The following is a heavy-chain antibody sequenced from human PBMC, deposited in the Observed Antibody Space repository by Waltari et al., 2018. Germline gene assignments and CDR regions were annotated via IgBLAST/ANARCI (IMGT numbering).Heavy chain of an antibody. V-gene: IGHV3-23*01. CDR3: TWPPTGTTMVDAFDI. CDR1: GFTFSSYA. D-gene: IGHD1-1*01. J-gene: IGHJ3*02. CDR2: ISGSGGST. Sequence: EVQLLESGGGLVQPGGSLRLSCAASGFTFSSYAMSWVRQAPGTGLEWVSAISGSGGSTYYADSVKGRFTISRDNSKNTLYLQMNSLRAEDTAVYYCTWPPTGTTMVDAFDIWGQGTMVTVSS.